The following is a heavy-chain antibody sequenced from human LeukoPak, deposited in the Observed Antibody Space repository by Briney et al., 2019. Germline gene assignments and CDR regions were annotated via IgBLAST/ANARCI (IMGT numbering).Heavy chain of an antibody. D-gene: IGHD2-21*02. Sequence: ESLKISCKGSGYSFTSYWIGWVRQMPGKGLEWMGIIYPGDSDTRYSPSFQGQVTISADKSISTAYLRWSSLKASDTAMYYRARHGDCGGDCYSYYYYGMDVWGQGTTVTVSS. J-gene: IGHJ6*02. CDR3: ARHGDCGGDCYSYYYYGMDV. V-gene: IGHV5-51*01. CDR1: GYSFTSYW. CDR2: IYPGDSDT.